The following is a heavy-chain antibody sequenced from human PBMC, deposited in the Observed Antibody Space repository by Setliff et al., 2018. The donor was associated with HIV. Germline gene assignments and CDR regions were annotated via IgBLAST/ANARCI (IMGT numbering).Heavy chain of an antibody. CDR1: GASISSTSYY. CDR3: ARHYNVNYYVRKDFDY. D-gene: IGHD1-26*01. CDR2: IYYSGST. Sequence: PSETLSLTCAVSGASISSTSYYWGWVRQPPGKGLEWIGSIYYSGSTYYNPSLKSRLTISVDPSRNQFSLKLSSLTAADTAVYYCARHYNVNYYVRKDFDYWGQGILVTVSS. V-gene: IGHV4-39*01. J-gene: IGHJ4*02.